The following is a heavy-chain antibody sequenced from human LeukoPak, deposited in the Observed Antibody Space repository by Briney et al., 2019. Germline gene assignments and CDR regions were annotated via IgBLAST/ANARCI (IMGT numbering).Heavy chain of an antibody. D-gene: IGHD2-2*01. CDR1: GASISSTNW. Sequence: SETLCLTCAISGASISSTNWWIWVRQPPGKGLEWIGEMHHSGRTNYNPSLKSRITISVDKSKNQVFLRLNSVAAADTALYYCARAQEGCSRASCYLEPWGQGTLVTVSS. J-gene: IGHJ5*02. CDR2: MHHSGRT. CDR3: ARAQEGCSRASCYLEP. V-gene: IGHV4-4*02.